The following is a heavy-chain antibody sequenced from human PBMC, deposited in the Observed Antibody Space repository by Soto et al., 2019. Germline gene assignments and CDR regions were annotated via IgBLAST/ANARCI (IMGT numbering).Heavy chain of an antibody. D-gene: IGHD6-19*01. CDR1: GGSISSSSYY. CDR3: ATVSWGGSGWYPYYYYGMDV. V-gene: IGHV4-39*01. CDR2: IYYSGST. Sequence: SETLSPTCTVSGGSISSSSYYWGWIRQPPGKGLEWIGSIYYSGSTYYNPSLKSRVTISVDTSKNQFSLKLSSVTAADTAVYYCATVSWGGSGWYPYYYYGMDVWGQGTTVTVSS. J-gene: IGHJ6*02.